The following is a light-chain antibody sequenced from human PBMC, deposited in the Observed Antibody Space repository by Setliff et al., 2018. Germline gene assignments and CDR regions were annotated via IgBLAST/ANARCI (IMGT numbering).Light chain of an antibody. J-gene: IGLJ1*01. Sequence: QSALVQPASVSGSPGQSVTISCTGSSSDVGGYDYVSWYQHHPGRAPKFMIYDVSNRPSGVSNRFSGSKSGNTASLTISGLQAEDEADYYCFSYASSGSYVFGTGTKVTVL. CDR2: DVS. V-gene: IGLV2-14*03. CDR1: SSDVGGYDY. CDR3: FSYASSGSYV.